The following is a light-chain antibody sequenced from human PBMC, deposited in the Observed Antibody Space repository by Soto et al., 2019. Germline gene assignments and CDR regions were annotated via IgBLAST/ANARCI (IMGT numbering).Light chain of an antibody. V-gene: IGLV2-14*03. J-gene: IGLJ3*02. CDR3: SSHASNRDVL. CDR2: DVT. CDR1: SSDVGGYNY. Sequence: QSVLTQPASVSGSPGQSITISCTGTSSDVGGYNYVSWYQQYPGKAPKLMIYDVTSRPSGVSNRFSGSKSGNTASLTISGLQAEDEADYYCSSHASNRDVLFGRGTKVTVL.